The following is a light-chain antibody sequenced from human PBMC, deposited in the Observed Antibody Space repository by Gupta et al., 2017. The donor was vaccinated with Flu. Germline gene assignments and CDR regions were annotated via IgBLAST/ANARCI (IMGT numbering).Light chain of an antibody. CDR3: ATWDDTLSGPV. CDR2: RNN. CDR1: SSNIGSNS. J-gene: IGLJ7*01. Sequence: TVTISCSGSSSNIGSNSVHWSQPLPGPAPKLLMYRNNQRPSGVPDRFSGSKSGTSASLAISGLRSEDEADYFCATWDDTLSGPVFGGGTQLTVL. V-gene: IGLV1-47*01.